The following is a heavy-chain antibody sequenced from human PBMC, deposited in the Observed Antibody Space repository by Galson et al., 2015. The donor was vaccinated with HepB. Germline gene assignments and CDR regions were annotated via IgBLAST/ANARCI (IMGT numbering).Heavy chain of an antibody. Sequence: SETLSLTCNVSGGSISNPSYYWGWIRQPPGKGLEWIGSIYYSGSTYHNPSLKSRVTISVDTSKNQFSLKLSSVTAADTAVYYCARVVRFPDFWSGYYLYYMDVWGKGTTVTVSS. V-gene: IGHV4-39*07. D-gene: IGHD3-3*01. CDR3: ARVVRFPDFWSGYYLYYMDV. CDR2: IYYSGST. J-gene: IGHJ6*03. CDR1: GGSISNPSYY.